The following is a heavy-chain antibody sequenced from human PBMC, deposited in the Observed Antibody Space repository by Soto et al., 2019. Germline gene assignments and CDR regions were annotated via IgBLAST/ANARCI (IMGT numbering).Heavy chain of an antibody. CDR3: VLSRVIIRVDY. CDR2: IDPSDSYT. CDR1: GYSFTSYW. Sequence: GESLKISCKGSGYSFTSYWISWVRQMPGKGLEWMGRIDPSDSYTNYSPSFQGHVTISADKSISTAYLQWSSLKASDTAMYYCVLSRVIIRVDYWGQGTLVTVPQ. D-gene: IGHD3-9*01. V-gene: IGHV5-10-1*01. J-gene: IGHJ4*02.